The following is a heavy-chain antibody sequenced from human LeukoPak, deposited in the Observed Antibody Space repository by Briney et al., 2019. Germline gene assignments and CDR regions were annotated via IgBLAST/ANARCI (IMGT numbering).Heavy chain of an antibody. CDR1: GYTFTSYG. CDR3: AWWGPGGAFDY. D-gene: IGHD2-15*01. V-gene: IGHV1-18*01. Sequence: ASGKLSCKSSGYTFTSYGISWVRQAPGQGLEWMGWISAYNGNTNYAQKLPVRVTMTTATATTTAYMDLRSLRSDDTAVYYCAWWGPGGAFDYWGQGTLVTVSS. CDR2: ISAYNGNT. J-gene: IGHJ4*02.